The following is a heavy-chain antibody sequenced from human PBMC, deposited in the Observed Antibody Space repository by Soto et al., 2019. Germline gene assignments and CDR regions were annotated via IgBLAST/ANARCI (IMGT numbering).Heavy chain of an antibody. CDR2: INPNSGGT. CDR1: GYTFTGYY. V-gene: IGHV1-2*04. J-gene: IGHJ6*02. CDR3: AREGLPLSDFWSGYPPWYDYGMVA. Sequence: DSVKVSCKASGYTFTGYYMHWVRQAPGQGLEWMGWINPNSGGTNYAQKFQGWVTMTRDTSISTAYMELSRLRSDDTAVDYCAREGLPLSDFWSGYPPWYDYGMVARGQGT. D-gene: IGHD3-3*01.